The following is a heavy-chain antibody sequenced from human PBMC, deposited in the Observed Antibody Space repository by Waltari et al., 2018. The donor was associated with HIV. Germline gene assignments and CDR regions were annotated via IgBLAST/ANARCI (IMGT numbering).Heavy chain of an antibody. CDR3: ARDPRWSDY. J-gene: IGHJ4*02. CDR2: IYSGGST. CDR1: GFTVSSNY. V-gene: IGHV3-66*01. Sequence: EVQLVESGGGLVEPGGSLRLSWAASGFTVSSNYMSGVRQAPGKGLEWVSVIYSGGSTYYADSVKGRFTISRDNSKNTLYLQMNSLRAEDTAVYYCARDPRWSDYWGQGTLVTVSS. D-gene: IGHD2-15*01.